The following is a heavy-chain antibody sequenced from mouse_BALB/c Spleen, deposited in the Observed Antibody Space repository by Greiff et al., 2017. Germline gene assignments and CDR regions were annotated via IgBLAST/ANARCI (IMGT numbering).Heavy chain of an antibody. J-gene: IGHJ3*01. Sequence: DVKLQESGAELVKPGASVKLSCTASGFNIKDTYMHWVKQRPEQGLEWIGRIDPANGNTKYDPKFQGKATITADTSSNTAYLQLSSLTSEDTAVYYCALIYYGNYGAYWGQGTLVTVSA. CDR3: ALIYYGNYGAY. CDR2: IDPANGNT. V-gene: IGHV14-3*02. CDR1: GFNIKDTY. D-gene: IGHD2-1*01.